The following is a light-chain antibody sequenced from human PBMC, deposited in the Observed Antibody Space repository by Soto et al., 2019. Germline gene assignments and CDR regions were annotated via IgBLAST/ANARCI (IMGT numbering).Light chain of an antibody. CDR3: ATWDSTLGAYL. CDR2: DTF. J-gene: IGLJ1*01. CDR1: SSNIGKNY. Sequence: QSVLTQPPSVSAAPGQSVTITCSGSSSNIGKNYVSWYHQLPGTAPKLLIYDTFQRPSGIPDRVSGSKSGTSATLGITGLQTGDEGDYYCATWDSTLGAYLFGAGTKLTVL. V-gene: IGLV1-51*01.